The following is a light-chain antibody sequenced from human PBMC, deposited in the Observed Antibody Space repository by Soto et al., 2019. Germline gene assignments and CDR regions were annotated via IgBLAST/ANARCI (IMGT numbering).Light chain of an antibody. Sequence: EVVMTQSPVTLSVSPGEGATLSCWASQSISSNLAWYQQKPGQAPRLLIYGASSRATGIPDRFSGSGSGTDFTLTISRLEPEDFAVYYCQQYGSSPPSFGQGTKV. CDR2: GAS. V-gene: IGKV3-20*01. CDR1: QSISSN. J-gene: IGKJ1*01. CDR3: QQYGSSPPS.